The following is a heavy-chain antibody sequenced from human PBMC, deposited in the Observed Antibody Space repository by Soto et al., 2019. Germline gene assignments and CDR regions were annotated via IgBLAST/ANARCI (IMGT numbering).Heavy chain of an antibody. Sequence: GGSLRLSCAASGFTFSSYGMHWVRQAPGKGLEWVAVIWYDGSNKYYVDSVKGRFTISRDNSKNTLNLQMNSLRAEDTAVYYCARDYDSSGYPRYYFDYWGQGT. CDR2: IWYDGSNK. V-gene: IGHV3-33*01. J-gene: IGHJ4*02. CDR1: GFTFSSYG. CDR3: ARDYDSSGYPRYYFDY. D-gene: IGHD3-22*01.